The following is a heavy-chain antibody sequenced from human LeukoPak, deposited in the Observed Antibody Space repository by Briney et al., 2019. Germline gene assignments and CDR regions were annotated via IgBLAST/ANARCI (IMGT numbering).Heavy chain of an antibody. Sequence: GGSLRLSCAASGFTFSSYAMHWVRQAPGKGLEFVSAISRNGRNTYYGNSVKGRFTISRDISKNTLHLQMGSLGPEDMAVHYCARVDSGSACASWGQGILVTVSS. J-gene: IGHJ1*01. D-gene: IGHD6-19*01. CDR3: ARVDSGSACAS. CDR1: GFTFSSYA. CDR2: ISRNGRNT. V-gene: IGHV3-64*01.